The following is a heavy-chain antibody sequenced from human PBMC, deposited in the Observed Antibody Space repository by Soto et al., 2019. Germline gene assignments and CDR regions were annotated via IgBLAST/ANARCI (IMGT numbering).Heavy chain of an antibody. D-gene: IGHD2-15*01. CDR1: GFTFSDYY. CDR3: ASPSYCSGGSCWDDAFYI. J-gene: IGHJ3*02. CDR2: ISSSGSTI. Sequence: GGSLRLSCAASGFTFSDYYMSWIRQAPGKGLEWVSYISSSGSTIYYADSVKGRFTISRDNAKNSLYLQMNSLRAEDTAVYYCASPSYCSGGSCWDDAFYIWGQGTMVTVSS. V-gene: IGHV3-11*01.